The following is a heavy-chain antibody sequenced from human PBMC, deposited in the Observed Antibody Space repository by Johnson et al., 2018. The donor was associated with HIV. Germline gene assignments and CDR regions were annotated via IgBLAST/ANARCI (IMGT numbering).Heavy chain of an antibody. CDR3: AKEASYYNFWSGVAFDI. Sequence: QVQLVESGGGLVQPGGSLRLSCAASGFTFSSYGMHWVRQAPGKGLEWVAFIRYDGSNKYYADSVKGRFTISRDNSKNTLYLQMNSLRAEDTAVYYCAKEASYYNFWSGVAFDIWGQGTMVTVSS. J-gene: IGHJ3*02. CDR2: IRYDGSNK. CDR1: GFTFSSYG. V-gene: IGHV3-30*02. D-gene: IGHD3-3*01.